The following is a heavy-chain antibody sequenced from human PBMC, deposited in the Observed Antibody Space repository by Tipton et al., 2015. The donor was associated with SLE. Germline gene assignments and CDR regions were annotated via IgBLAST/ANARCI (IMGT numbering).Heavy chain of an antibody. J-gene: IGHJ6*03. CDR2: ISSSGSSI. CDR3: ARRAGHRNYYYYYYMDV. Sequence: GSLRLSCAASGFTFSYYEIYWVRQAPGKGLEWVSYISSSGSSIDYADSVRGRFTISRDNAKNSLYLQMNSLRAEDTAVYYCARRAGHRNYYYYYYMDVWGKGTTVTVSS. D-gene: IGHD6-19*01. V-gene: IGHV3-48*03. CDR1: GFTFSYYE.